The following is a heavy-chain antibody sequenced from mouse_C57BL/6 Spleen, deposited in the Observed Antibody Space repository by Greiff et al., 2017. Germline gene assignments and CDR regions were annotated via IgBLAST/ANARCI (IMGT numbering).Heavy chain of an antibody. CDR3: ARWEGVGYGSSYEVDY. D-gene: IGHD1-1*01. J-gene: IGHJ2*01. V-gene: IGHV1-59*01. Sequence: QVHVKQSGAELVRPGTSVKLSCKASGYTFTSYWMHWVKQRPGQGLEWIGVIDPSDSYTNYNQKFKGKATLTVDTSSSTAYMQLSSLTSEDSAVYYCARWEGVGYGSSYEVDYWGQGTTLTVSS. CDR2: IDPSDSYT. CDR1: GYTFTSYW.